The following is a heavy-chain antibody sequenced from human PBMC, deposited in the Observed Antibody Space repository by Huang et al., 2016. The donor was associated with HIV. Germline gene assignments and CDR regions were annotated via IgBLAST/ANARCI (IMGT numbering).Heavy chain of an antibody. Sequence: EVRLVQSGLQVKKPGESLKISCQAFGFSFVNYRVGGGRERPGKGLEWMGTICHYNSETRSSPSLQGDVRISADRSTGTAYVEWTRLKTSVTALYYCASRTTTPESYYLDVWGKGTAVTVSS. CDR1: GFSFVNYR. V-gene: IGHV5-51*03. CDR2: ICHYNSET. J-gene: IGHJ6*03. D-gene: IGHD2-15*01. CDR3: ASRTTTPESYYLDV.